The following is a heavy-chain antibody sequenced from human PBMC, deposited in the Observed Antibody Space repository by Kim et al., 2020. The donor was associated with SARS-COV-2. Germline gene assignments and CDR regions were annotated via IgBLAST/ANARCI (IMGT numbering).Heavy chain of an antibody. CDR1: GFTFSSYA. Sequence: GGSLRLSCAASGFTFSSYAMHWVRQAPGKGLEWVAVIWYDGSNKYYADSVKGRFTISRDNSKNTLYLQMNSLRAEDTAVYYCAKDWAGVGATPFDYWGQGTLVTVSS. CDR3: AKDWAGVGATPFDY. J-gene: IGHJ4*02. CDR2: IWYDGSNK. D-gene: IGHD1-26*01. V-gene: IGHV3-33*06.